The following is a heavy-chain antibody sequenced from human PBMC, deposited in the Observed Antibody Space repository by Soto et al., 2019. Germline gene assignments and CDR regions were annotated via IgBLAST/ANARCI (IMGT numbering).Heavy chain of an antibody. CDR3: STDAWE. CDR1: GFSFSNGW. CDR2: IKSKIHGGTT. V-gene: IGHV3-15*05. J-gene: IGHJ4*02. D-gene: IGHD1-26*01. Sequence: EVQLVESGGGLVKPGGSLRLSCAASGFSFSNGWMSWVRQAPGKGLEWVGRIKSKIHGGTTDYAAHVKGRFTISRDDSKNTLYLQMHSLQTEDTAVYYCSTDAWEWGQGTLVTVSS.